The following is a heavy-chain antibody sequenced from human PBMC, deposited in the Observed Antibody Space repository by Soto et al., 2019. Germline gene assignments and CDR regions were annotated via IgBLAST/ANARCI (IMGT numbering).Heavy chain of an antibody. CDR1: HSTFTGYT. CDR3: ARGTVTSGRGFGP. V-gene: IGHV1-18*04. CDR2: ISSLCGNT. J-gene: IGHJ5*02. D-gene: IGHD4-17*01. Sequence: QVHLVQSETEVKEPGASVTVSCKTSHSTFTGYTINWVRQAPGQGLEWLVWISSLCGNTNYARDFQGRLTMTTNPSATTAYMELRSLRSDDTAVYFCARGTVTSGRGFGPWGQGTLVTVSS.